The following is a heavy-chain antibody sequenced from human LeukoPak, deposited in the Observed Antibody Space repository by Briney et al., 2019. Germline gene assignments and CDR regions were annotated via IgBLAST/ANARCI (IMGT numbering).Heavy chain of an antibody. CDR3: ARDFRAFWSGNDAFDI. D-gene: IGHD3-3*01. V-gene: IGHV4-59*01. J-gene: IGHJ3*02. CDR1: GASITTYY. Sequence: SETLSLTCTVSGASITTYYWSWIRQPPGKGLEWIGYIHSSGTTNYNPSLKSRVTISVDTSKNQFSLKLSSVTAADTAVYYCARDFRAFWSGNDAFDIWGQGTMVTVPS. CDR2: IHSSGTT.